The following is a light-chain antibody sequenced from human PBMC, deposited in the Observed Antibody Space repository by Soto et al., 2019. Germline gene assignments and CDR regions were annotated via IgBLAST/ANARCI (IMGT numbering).Light chain of an antibody. Sequence: QSALTQPASVSGSPGQSITISCTGTSSDVGGYNHVSWYQQHPGNAPQLIIYDVTNRPSGVSDRFSASKSGNTASLTISGLQTEDEADYYCISYTRSTALVIGGGTKLTVL. CDR2: DVT. V-gene: IGLV2-14*01. CDR1: SSDVGGYNH. J-gene: IGLJ2*01. CDR3: ISYTRSTALV.